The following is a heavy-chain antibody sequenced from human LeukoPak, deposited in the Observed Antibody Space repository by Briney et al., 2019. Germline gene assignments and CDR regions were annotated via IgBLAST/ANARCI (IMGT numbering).Heavy chain of an antibody. CDR3: ARIGADKGYFDY. CDR2: ISYDGNNK. CDR1: GFTFSSYA. Sequence: PGGSLRLSCAASGFTFSSYAMHWVRQAPGKGLEWVAVISYDGNNKYYADSVKGRFTISRDNSKNTLYLQMNSLRAEDTAVYYCARIGADKGYFDYWGQGSLVTVSS. V-gene: IGHV3-30*01. J-gene: IGHJ4*02.